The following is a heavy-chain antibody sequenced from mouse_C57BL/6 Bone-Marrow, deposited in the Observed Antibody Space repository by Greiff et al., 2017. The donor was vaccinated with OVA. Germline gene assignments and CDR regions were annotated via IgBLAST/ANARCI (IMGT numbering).Heavy chain of an antibody. J-gene: IGHJ4*01. CDR3: ARGDSSGYRYAMDY. D-gene: IGHD3-2*02. V-gene: IGHV1-64*01. Sequence: QLQQPGAELVKPGASVKLSCKASGYTFTSYWMHWVKQRPGQGLEWIGMIHPNSGSTNYNEKFKSKATLTVDKSSSTAYMQLSSLTSEDSAVYYCARGDSSGYRYAMDYWGQGTSVTVSS. CDR1: GYTFTSYW. CDR2: IHPNSGST.